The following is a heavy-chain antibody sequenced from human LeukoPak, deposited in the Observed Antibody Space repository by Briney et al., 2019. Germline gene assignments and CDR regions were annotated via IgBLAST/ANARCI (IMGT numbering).Heavy chain of an antibody. CDR2: ISSSSSYI. CDR3: ARDASKYYYDSSGYYFDY. CDR1: GFTFSSYS. J-gene: IGHJ4*02. Sequence: GGSLRLSCAASGFTFSSYSMNWVRQAPGKGLEWVSSISSSSSYIYYADSVKGRFTISRDNAKNSLYLQMNSLRAEDTAVYYCARDASKYYYDSSGYYFDYWGQGTLVTVSS. V-gene: IGHV3-21*01. D-gene: IGHD3-22*01.